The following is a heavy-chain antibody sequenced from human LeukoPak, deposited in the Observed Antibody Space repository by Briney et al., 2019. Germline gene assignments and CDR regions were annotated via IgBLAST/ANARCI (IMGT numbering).Heavy chain of an antibody. CDR1: GYTFTRHY. V-gene: IGHV1-2*02. CDR2: INAKSCGT. D-gene: IGHD1-26*01. J-gene: IGHJ6*03. Sequence: AAVKVSWKHSGYTFTRHYIYWVRQPPAQGLGWVGWINAKSCGTYYAQKFQGRVTMDRDSSISTAYMELSRRRSDGTAVYCWARVPSGSYLNYYYYYSMDVWGKGATVTISS. CDR3: ARVPSGSYLNYYYYYSMDV.